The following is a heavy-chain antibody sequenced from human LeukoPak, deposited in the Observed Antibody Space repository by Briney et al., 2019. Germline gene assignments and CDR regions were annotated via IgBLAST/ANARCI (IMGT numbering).Heavy chain of an antibody. D-gene: IGHD4-17*01. Sequence: PGGSLRLSCAASGFTFSSYAMSWVRQAPGKGLEWVSAISGSGGSTYYADSVKGQFTISRDNSKNTLYLQMNSLRAEDTAVYYCXXXXXDXGDYGELDYWGQGTLVTVSS. J-gene: IGHJ4*02. CDR3: XXXXXDXGDYGELDY. V-gene: IGHV3-23*01. CDR1: GFTFSSYA. CDR2: ISGSGGST.